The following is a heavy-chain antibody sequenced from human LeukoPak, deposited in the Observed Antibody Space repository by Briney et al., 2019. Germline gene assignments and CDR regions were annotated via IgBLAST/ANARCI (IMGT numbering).Heavy chain of an antibody. Sequence: GGSLRLSCAASGVTFRSYAMHWVRQAPGKGLEWVAVISYDGSNKYYADSVKGRFTISGDNSKNTLYLQMNSLRAEDTAVYYCEGSGYSSSWPFDYWGQGTLVTVSS. CDR3: EGSGYSSSWPFDY. D-gene: IGHD6-13*01. J-gene: IGHJ4*02. CDR1: GVTFRSYA. V-gene: IGHV3-30-3*01. CDR2: ISYDGSNK.